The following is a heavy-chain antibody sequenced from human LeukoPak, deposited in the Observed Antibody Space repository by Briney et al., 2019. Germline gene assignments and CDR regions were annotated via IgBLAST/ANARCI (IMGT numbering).Heavy chain of an antibody. D-gene: IGHD6-19*01. Sequence: GGSLRLSCAASGFSFSSYDLHWVRQAPGKGLEWVAVMSYDGNNKYYADSVKGRFTVSRDNAKNSLYLQMNSLRVEDTALYYWAKDGSGWSRNYGAQGPLVTVSP. V-gene: IGHV3-30*18. CDR2: MSYDGNNK. CDR1: GFSFSSYD. CDR3: AKDGSGWSRNY. J-gene: IGHJ4*02.